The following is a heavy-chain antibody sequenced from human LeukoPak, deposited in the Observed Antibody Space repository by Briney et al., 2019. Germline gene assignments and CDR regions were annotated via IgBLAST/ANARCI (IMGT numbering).Heavy chain of an antibody. CDR2: IYYSGST. V-gene: IGHV4-59*01. Sequence: SETLSLTCTVSGGSISSYYWSWIRQPPGKGLEWIGYIYYSGSTNYNPSLKSRVTISVDTSKNQFSLKLSSVTAADTAVYYCAKDNWGSADYWGQGTLVTVSS. CDR3: AKDNWGSADY. J-gene: IGHJ4*02. CDR1: GGSISSYY. D-gene: IGHD7-27*01.